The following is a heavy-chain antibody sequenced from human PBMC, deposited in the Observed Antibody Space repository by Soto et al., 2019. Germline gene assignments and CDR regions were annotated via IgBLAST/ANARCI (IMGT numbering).Heavy chain of an antibody. CDR1: GFTVSNNY. V-gene: IGHV3-53*01. Sequence: EVQLVESGGGLIQPGGSLRLSCAVSGFTVSNNYMSWVRQAPGKGLEGVSVIYSGGYTAYGDSVKGRFTISRDNSKNTRYPQMKSLGGDDRAVFCWAAQRGGGGYWGQGTLVTVSS. J-gene: IGHJ4*02. D-gene: IGHD6-25*01. CDR3: AAQRGGGGY. CDR2: IYSGGYT.